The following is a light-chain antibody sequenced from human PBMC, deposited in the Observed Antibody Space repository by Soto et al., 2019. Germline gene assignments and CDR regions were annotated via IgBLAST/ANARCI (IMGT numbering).Light chain of an antibody. CDR2: DAS. CDR1: QGVSSY. J-gene: IGKJ5*01. V-gene: IGKV3-11*01. CDR3: QQSHIWPPIT. Sequence: EIVLTQSPATLSLSPGERATLSCRASQGVSSYLAWYRQKPGQAPRLLIYDASNRATGIPARFSGSGSGTDFTLTISSLETEDFATYYCQQSHIWPPITFGQGTRLEIK.